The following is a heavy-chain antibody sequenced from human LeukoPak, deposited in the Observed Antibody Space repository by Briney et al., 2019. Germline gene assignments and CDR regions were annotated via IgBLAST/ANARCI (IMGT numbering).Heavy chain of an antibody. CDR3: ARELILPAAGVNWFDP. D-gene: IGHD6-13*01. CDR2: IDYNGNT. J-gene: IGHJ5*02. V-gene: IGHV4-59*01. CDR1: GGSISSYY. Sequence: SETLSLTCTVSGGSISSYYWSWIRQSPGMRLEWIGYIDYNGNTKYNPSLKSRVTISVDTSKTHFSLRLNSVTAADTAVYYCARELILPAAGVNWFDPWGQGTLVTVSA.